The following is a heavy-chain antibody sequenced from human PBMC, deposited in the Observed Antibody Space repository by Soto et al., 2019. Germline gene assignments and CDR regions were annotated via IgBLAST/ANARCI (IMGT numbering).Heavy chain of an antibody. J-gene: IGHJ6*02. D-gene: IGHD2-2*01. V-gene: IGHV4-31*03. CDR3: ARERPDCSSTSCYFGFHYGMDV. CDR1: GGSIRSGGYY. Sequence: SQCLSLTYTVSGGSIRSGGYYWSWIRQHAGKGLGGIGHIYYSGSTCYDPSLKSRVTISVDTSKNQLSLKLRSVTAADASVYYCARERPDCSSTSCYFGFHYGMDVWGQGTTVT. CDR2: IYYSGST.